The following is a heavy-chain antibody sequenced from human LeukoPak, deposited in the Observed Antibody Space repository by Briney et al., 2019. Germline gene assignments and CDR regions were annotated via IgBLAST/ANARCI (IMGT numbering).Heavy chain of an antibody. D-gene: IGHD3-10*01. CDR1: GGSISSHY. V-gene: IGHV4-34*01. J-gene: IGHJ4*02. CDR2: INHSGST. Sequence: SGTLSLTCTVSGGSISSHYWSWIRQPPGKGLEWIGEINHSGSTNYNPSLKSRVTISVDTSKNQFSLKLSSVTAADTAVYYCARGPTETYYYGSGSYYFDYWGQGTLVTVSS. CDR3: ARGPTETYYYGSGSYYFDY.